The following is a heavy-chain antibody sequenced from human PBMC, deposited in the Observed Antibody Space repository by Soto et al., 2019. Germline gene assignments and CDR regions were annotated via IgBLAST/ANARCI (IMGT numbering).Heavy chain of an antibody. D-gene: IGHD5-12*01. CDR2: INHSGST. V-gene: IGHV4-34*01. CDR3: ARGEGRLVGTWFDP. Sequence: QVQLQQWGAGLLTPSETLSLTCDVYGGSFSSYYWNWIRPPPGKGLEWLGEINHSGSTNYNPSLESRVTISLDTSKTQFYLKLTSVTAADTAVYYCARGEGRLVGTWFDPWGQGTLVTVSS. J-gene: IGHJ5*02. CDR1: GGSFSSYY.